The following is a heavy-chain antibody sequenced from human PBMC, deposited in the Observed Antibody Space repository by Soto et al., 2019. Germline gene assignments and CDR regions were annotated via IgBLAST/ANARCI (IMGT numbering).Heavy chain of an antibody. D-gene: IGHD3-9*01. CDR2: ISGGGDGT. CDR3: AKGSQYDMLTASHASDF. CDR1: GFIFSNYA. Sequence: EVQLLESGGGLVQPGGSLRLSCSASGFIFSNYAMRWIRQAPGKGLEWVSGISGGGDGTHYADSEKGRFTISRDNSKRTLHLQINRLRTEATAVYYSAKGSQYDMLTASHASDFWAEGPLVTVS. V-gene: IGHV3-23*01. J-gene: IGHJ4*02.